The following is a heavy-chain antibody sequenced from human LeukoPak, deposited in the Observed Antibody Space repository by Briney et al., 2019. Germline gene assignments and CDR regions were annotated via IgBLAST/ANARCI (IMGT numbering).Heavy chain of an antibody. Sequence: GASVKVSCKASGYTFTTYGISWVRQAPGQGLEWMGWISPYNGNTNYAQKLQGRVTMTTDTSTSTAYIELRSLRSDDTAVYYCARDRAVVVAATDYWGQGTLVTVSS. CDR3: ARDRAVVVAATDY. D-gene: IGHD2-15*01. CDR1: GYTFTTYG. J-gene: IGHJ4*02. V-gene: IGHV1-18*01. CDR2: ISPYNGNT.